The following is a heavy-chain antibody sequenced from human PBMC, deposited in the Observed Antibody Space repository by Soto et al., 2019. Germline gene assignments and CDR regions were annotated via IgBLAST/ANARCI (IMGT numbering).Heavy chain of an antibody. Sequence: QVHLVESGGGVVQPGRSLRLSCAASAFTFSSYAMHWVRQAPGKGLEWVAVISFDENIKYYADSVKGRFTISRDNSKSEMYLQMNSLSVEDTAVYYWARQYYYDSTGYRRGCHYAMDVWGQGTKVAVSS. D-gene: IGHD3-22*01. CDR1: AFTFSSYA. V-gene: IGHV3-30-3*01. CDR2: ISFDENIK. CDR3: ARQYYYDSTGYRRGCHYAMDV. J-gene: IGHJ6*02.